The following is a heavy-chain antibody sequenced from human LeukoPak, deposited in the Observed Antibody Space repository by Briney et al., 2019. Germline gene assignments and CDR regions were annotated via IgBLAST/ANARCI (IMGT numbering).Heavy chain of an antibody. J-gene: IGHJ4*02. CDR2: ISSDGGDT. CDR3: TRDQTPYY. Sequence: PGGSLRLSCAASGFTFSSFAMHWVRQAPGKGLEYVSTISSDGGDTYYANSVKGRFTISRDDSKGIAYLQMNSLKTEDTAVYYCTRDQTPYYWGQGTLVTVSS. CDR1: GFTFSSFA. V-gene: IGHV3-64*01.